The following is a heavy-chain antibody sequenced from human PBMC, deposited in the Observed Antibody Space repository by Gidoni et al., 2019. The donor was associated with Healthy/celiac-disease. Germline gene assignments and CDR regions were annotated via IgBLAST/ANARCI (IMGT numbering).Heavy chain of an antibody. CDR3: AKTRAGYSGSYYDD. Sequence: EVQLVESGGGLVQPGRSLRLSCAASGFTFDDYAMHWVRQAPGKGLEWVSGISWNSGSIGYADSVKGRFTISRDNAKNSLYLQMNSLRAEDTALYYCAKTRAGYSGSYYDDWGQGTLVTVSS. J-gene: IGHJ4*02. D-gene: IGHD1-26*01. V-gene: IGHV3-9*01. CDR2: ISWNSGSI. CDR1: GFTFDDYA.